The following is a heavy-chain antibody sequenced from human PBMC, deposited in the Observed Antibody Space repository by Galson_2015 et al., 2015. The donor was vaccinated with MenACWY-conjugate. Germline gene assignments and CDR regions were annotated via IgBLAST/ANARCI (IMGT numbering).Heavy chain of an antibody. CDR1: GFTFRRFG. J-gene: IGHJ6*03. Sequence: SLRLSCAASGFTFRRFGMHWVRQAPGKGLEWMAVISYDGSNESYADSVKGRFTISRDNSKNTLYLQMNSLRADDTAVYYCAKDWSVPYSTISYYFYMDVWVKGTTVTVSS. CDR2: ISYDGSNE. V-gene: IGHV3-30*18. CDR3: AKDWSVPYSTISYYFYMDV. D-gene: IGHD6-13*01.